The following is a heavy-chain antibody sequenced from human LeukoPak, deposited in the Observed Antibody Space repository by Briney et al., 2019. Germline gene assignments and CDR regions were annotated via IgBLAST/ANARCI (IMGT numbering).Heavy chain of an antibody. CDR1: GFTFDDYT. CDR2: MKEDGSDI. J-gene: IGHJ5*02. V-gene: IGHV3-7*01. Sequence: PGGSLRLSCAASGFTFDDYTMSWVRQAPGKGLEWVAKMKEDGSDIHYVDSVRGRFSISRDNAKDSLYLQMNSLRVDDTAVYYCARGGAVAGGFDPWGQGTQVTVSS. D-gene: IGHD6-19*01. CDR3: ARGGAVAGGFDP.